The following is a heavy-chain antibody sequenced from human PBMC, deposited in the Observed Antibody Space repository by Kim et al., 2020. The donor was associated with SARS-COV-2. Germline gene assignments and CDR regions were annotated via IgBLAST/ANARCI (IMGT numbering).Heavy chain of an antibody. Sequence: GGSLRLSCAASGFTFSSCAINWVRQAPGKGLEWVAVISYGGSNKNYADSVKGRFTISRDNSKNTLYLQMNSLRAEDTALYYWASDPWSRPRGLTYCYYGIDVWGHGTTVTVS. D-gene: IGHD3-10*01. CDR3: ASDPWSRPRGLTYCYYGIDV. J-gene: IGHJ6*02. CDR2: ISYGGSNK. V-gene: IGHV3-30-3*01. CDR1: GFTFSSCA.